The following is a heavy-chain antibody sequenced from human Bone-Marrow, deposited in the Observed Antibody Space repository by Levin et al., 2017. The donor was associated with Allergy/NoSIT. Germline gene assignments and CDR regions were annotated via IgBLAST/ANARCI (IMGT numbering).Heavy chain of an antibody. CDR3: ARDRYCSGGSCLVRAIDY. CDR1: GYTFTSYG. V-gene: IGHV1-18*01. D-gene: IGHD2-15*01. J-gene: IGHJ4*02. CDR2: ISAYNGNT. Sequence: GESLKISCKASGYTFTSYGISWVRQAPGQGLEWMGWISAYNGNTNYAQKLQGRVTMTTDTSTSTAYMELRSLRSDDTAVYYCARDRYCSGGSCLVRAIDYWGQGTLVTVSS.